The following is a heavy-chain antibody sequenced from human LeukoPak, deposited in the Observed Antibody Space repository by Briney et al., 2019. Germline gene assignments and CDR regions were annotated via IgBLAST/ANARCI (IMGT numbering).Heavy chain of an antibody. CDR2: IYYSGNT. CDR3: ARRPSYYYYGMDV. CDR1: GGSISSGDYY. Sequence: PSQTLSLTCTVSGGSISSGDYYWSWIRQPPGKGLEWIGYIYYSGNTYYNASLKSRVTISADTSKSQFSLKLSSVTAADTAVYFCARRPSYYYYGMDVWGQGTTVTVSS. J-gene: IGHJ6*02. V-gene: IGHV4-30-4*01.